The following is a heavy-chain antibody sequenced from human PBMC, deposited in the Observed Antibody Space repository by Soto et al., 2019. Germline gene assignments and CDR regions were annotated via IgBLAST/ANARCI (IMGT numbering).Heavy chain of an antibody. V-gene: IGHV4-4*01. CDR3: VTITIGVAGAFDI. J-gene: IGHJ3*02. CDR1: SGSISRDSW. CDR2: VFHSGST. D-gene: IGHD2-2*01. Sequence: QVQLQESGPGLVKPSGILSLTCAVSSGSISRDSWWSWVRQAPDKGLAWIGEVFHSGSTNYNPSFKSRFSISVDKSNNQSSLKLSSVTAADTTVYCCVTITIGVAGAFDIWGQGTMVIVSS.